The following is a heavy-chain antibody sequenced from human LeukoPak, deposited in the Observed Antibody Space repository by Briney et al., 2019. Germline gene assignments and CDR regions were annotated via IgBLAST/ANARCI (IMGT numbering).Heavy chain of an antibody. D-gene: IGHD3-3*01. CDR3: AKTYYDFWRGYYFDY. V-gene: IGHV3-23*01. CDR1: GFTFSSYA. CDR2: ISTNGGST. Sequence: GGSLRLSCEASGFTFSSYAMSWVRQAPGKGLEWVSGISTNGGSTSYADSVKGRFTISRDNSKNTLYLQMNSLRAEDTAVYYCAKTYYDFWRGYYFDYWGQGTLVTVSS. J-gene: IGHJ4*02.